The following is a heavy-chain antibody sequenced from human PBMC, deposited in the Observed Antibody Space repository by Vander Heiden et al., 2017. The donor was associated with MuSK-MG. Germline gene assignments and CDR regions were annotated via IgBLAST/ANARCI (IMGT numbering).Heavy chain of an antibody. J-gene: IGHJ3*02. V-gene: IGHV4-39*07. CDR1: GGSISSSSYY. D-gene: IGHD3-3*01. CDR2: IYYSGST. Sequence: QLQLQESGPGLVKPSETLSLTCTVSGGSISSSSYYWGWIRQPPGKGLEWIGSIYYSGSTYYNPSLKSRVTISVDTSKNQFSLKLSSVTAADTAVYYCARDSLDYDFWSGYAFDIWGQGTMVTVSS. CDR3: ARDSLDYDFWSGYAFDI.